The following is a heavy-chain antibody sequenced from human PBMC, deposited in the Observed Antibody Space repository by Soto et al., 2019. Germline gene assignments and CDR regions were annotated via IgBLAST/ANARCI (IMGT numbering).Heavy chain of an antibody. Sequence: PGGSLRLSCAASGFTFNSYAMSWVRQAPGKGLEWVSAISGTGSDTFYADSVKGRLTISRDNSKNTLDLQMNSLRAEDTALYYCAREYRRGYSYGPDYWGQGTLVTVSS. CDR1: GFTFNSYA. CDR3: AREYRRGYSYGPDY. D-gene: IGHD5-18*01. J-gene: IGHJ4*02. CDR2: ISGTGSDT. V-gene: IGHV3-23*01.